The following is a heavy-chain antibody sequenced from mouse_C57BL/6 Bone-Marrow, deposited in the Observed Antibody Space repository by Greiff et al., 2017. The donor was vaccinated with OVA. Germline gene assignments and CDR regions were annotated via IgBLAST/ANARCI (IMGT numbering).Heavy chain of an antibody. D-gene: IGHD3-2*02. CDR1: GFTFSDYY. CDR2: ISNGGGST. V-gene: IGHV5-12*01. Sequence: EVKVEESGGGLVQPGGSLKLSCAASGFTFSDYYMYWVRQTPEKRLEWVAYISNGGGSTYYPDTVKGRFTISRDNAKNTLYLQMSRLKSEDTAMYYCARHETAQAPFAYWGQGTLVTVSA. CDR3: ARHETAQAPFAY. J-gene: IGHJ3*01.